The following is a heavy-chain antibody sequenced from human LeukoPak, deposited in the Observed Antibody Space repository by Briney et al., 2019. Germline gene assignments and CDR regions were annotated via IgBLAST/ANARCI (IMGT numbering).Heavy chain of an antibody. CDR3: AKDWYRSSPGLMDV. Sequence: GGSLTLSCAASGFTFSSYGMHWVRQAPGKGLEWVAVISYDGSNKYYADSVKGRFTISRDNSKNTLYLQMNSLRAEDTAVYYCAKDWYRSSPGLMDVWGQGTTVTVSS. D-gene: IGHD6-6*01. CDR2: ISYDGSNK. CDR1: GFTFSSYG. V-gene: IGHV3-30*18. J-gene: IGHJ6*02.